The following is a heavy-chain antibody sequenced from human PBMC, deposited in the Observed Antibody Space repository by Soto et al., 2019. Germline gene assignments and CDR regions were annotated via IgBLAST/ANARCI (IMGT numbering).Heavy chain of an antibody. CDR2: LYNSYNT. Sequence: SESLSLTFTVSGGSIASYNYHYGGFRHPQVKGLEWIVNLYNSYNTYYNPSLMSRVTVSVDTSKNHFSLKLDSVAAADTAVYFCAKQVPRGSSSSGWFDPWGQGILVTVS. D-gene: IGHD6-6*01. CDR1: GGSIASYNYH. J-gene: IGHJ5*02. CDR3: AKQVPRGSSSSGWFDP. V-gene: IGHV4-39*07.